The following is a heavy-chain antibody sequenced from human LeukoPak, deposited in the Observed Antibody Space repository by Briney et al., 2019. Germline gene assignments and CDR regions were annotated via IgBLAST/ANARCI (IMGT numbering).Heavy chain of an antibody. D-gene: IGHD1-26*01. V-gene: IGHV3-7*01. Sequence: GGSLRLSCAASGFTFSSYWMGWVRKAPGKRLEWVANMNIDGSEKYYADSAKGRFTISRDNARNSVYLQMNSLRVEDTAVYYCARDPVEWELLLDYWGQGTLVTVSS. CDR2: MNIDGSEK. CDR1: GFTFSSYW. J-gene: IGHJ4*02. CDR3: ARDPVEWELLLDY.